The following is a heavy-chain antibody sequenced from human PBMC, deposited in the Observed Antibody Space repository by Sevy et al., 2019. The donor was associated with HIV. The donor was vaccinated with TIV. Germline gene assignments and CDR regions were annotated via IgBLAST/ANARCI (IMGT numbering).Heavy chain of an antibody. V-gene: IGHV3-11*06. CDR1: GFTFSDYY. CDR2: ISGRSNYI. J-gene: IGHJ4*02. CDR3: ARRAPNWDNSDS. Sequence: GGSLRLSCEASGFTFSDYYMSWIRHAPGRGLEWVSYISGRSNYINYADSEKGRFTISRDNTKNSLYLQMNSLRVEDTAVYSCARRAPNWDNSDSWGQGTLVTVSS. D-gene: IGHD7-27*01.